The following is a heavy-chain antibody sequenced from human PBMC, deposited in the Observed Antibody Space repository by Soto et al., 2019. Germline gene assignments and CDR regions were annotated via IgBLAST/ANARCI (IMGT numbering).Heavy chain of an antibody. D-gene: IGHD6-13*01. Sequence: GESLKISCKGSGYSFTGYWIGWVRQMPGKGLEWMGIIYPGDSDTRYSPSFQGQVTISADKSISTAYLQWSSLKASDTAMYYCARHIAAAGYYHYGMDVWGQGTTVTVSS. CDR1: GYSFTGYW. V-gene: IGHV5-51*01. J-gene: IGHJ6*02. CDR3: ARHIAAAGYYHYGMDV. CDR2: IYPGDSDT.